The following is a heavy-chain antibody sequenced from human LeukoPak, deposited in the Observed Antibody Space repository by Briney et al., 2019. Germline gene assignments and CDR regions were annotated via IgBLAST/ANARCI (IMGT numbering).Heavy chain of an antibody. CDR3: ATVGAQLARGYYFDY. CDR1: GYNLTELS. D-gene: IGHD6-6*01. Sequence: ASVKVSCKVSGYNLTELSMHWVRQAPGKGLEWMGGFDPEDGETIYAQKFQGRVTMTEDTSTDTAYMELSSLRSEDTAVYYCATVGAQLARGYYFDYWGQGTLVTVSS. V-gene: IGHV1-24*01. J-gene: IGHJ4*02. CDR2: FDPEDGET.